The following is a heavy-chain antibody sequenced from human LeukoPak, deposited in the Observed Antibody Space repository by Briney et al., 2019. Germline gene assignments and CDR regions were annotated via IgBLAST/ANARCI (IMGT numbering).Heavy chain of an antibody. Sequence: SETLSLTCTVSGGSISSYYWSWIRQPPGKGLEWIGNNDYTGGANYNPSLKSRVTILVDTSKNQFSLKLISVTAADTAVYFCARNGPHYYDNSGYLDSWGQGAPVTVSS. CDR2: NDYTGGA. V-gene: IGHV4-59*01. CDR1: GGSISSYY. J-gene: IGHJ4*02. CDR3: ARNGPHYYDNSGYLDS. D-gene: IGHD3-22*01.